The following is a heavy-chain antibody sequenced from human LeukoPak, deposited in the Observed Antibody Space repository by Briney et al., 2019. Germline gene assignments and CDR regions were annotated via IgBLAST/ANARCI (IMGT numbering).Heavy chain of an antibody. CDR3: ARGNSITMIVAGTDY. D-gene: IGHD3-22*01. V-gene: IGHV1-2*02. Sequence: ASVKVSCKASGYTFTGYYMHWVRQAPGQGLEWMGWINPNSGGTNYAQKFQGRVTMTRDTSISTAYMELSRLRSDDTAVYYCARGNSITMIVAGTDYWGQGTLVTVSS. CDR2: INPNSGGT. CDR1: GYTFTGYY. J-gene: IGHJ4*02.